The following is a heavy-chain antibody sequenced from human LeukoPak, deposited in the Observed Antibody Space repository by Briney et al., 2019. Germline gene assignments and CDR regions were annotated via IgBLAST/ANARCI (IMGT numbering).Heavy chain of an antibody. D-gene: IGHD3-10*01. Sequence: SETLSLTCTVSSGSISSYYWSWIRQPPGKGLEWIGYIFYSGSTNYNPSLKSRVTISIDTSKNQFSLKLSSVTAADTAVYYCARIPVYYSSGSYHFDLWGRGTLVTVSS. V-gene: IGHV4-59*08. CDR3: ARIPVYYSSGSYHFDL. CDR1: SGSISSYY. J-gene: IGHJ2*01. CDR2: IFYSGST.